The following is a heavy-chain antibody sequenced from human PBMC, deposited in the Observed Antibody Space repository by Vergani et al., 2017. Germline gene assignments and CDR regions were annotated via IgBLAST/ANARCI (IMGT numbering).Heavy chain of an antibody. Sequence: QVQLQQWGGGLLKPSETLSLTCVVNGGSFTSYHWTWIRQSPGEGLEWVGDIYHTRLPDYNPSLKSRLTMSVDKSRNQFSLTINSVTATHTAIYFCARVNTETNVHLYYDYYTDVWGEGTAVAVS. CDR3: ARVNTETNVHLYYDYYTDV. CDR1: GGSFTSYH. J-gene: IGHJ6*03. CDR2: IYHTRLP. D-gene: IGHD4-11*01. V-gene: IGHV4-34*01.